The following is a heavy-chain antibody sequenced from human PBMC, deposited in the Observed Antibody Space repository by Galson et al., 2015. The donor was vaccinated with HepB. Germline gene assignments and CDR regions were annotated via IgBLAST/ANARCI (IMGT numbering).Heavy chain of an antibody. V-gene: IGHV1-2*06. Sequence: SVKVSCKASGYTFTGYLMHWVRQAPGQGLEWMGRINPNNGGTDYAQKFQGRVTLTRDTSISTAYMELSRLRSDDTAVYYCARNSHDSTGYSLTSSGAFDIWGQGTMVTVS. J-gene: IGHJ3*02. D-gene: IGHD3-22*01. CDR2: INPNNGGT. CDR1: GYTFTGYL. CDR3: ARNSHDSTGYSLTSSGAFDI.